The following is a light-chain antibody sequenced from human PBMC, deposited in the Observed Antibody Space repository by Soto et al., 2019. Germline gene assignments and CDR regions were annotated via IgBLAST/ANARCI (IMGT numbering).Light chain of an antibody. CDR2: DYN. V-gene: IGLV3-21*02. CDR1: NIGSGS. CDR3: QVWDSSRDHPWV. Sequence: SSELTQPPSVSVAPGQTASITCGGDNIGSGSVRWYQQKPGQAPVLVVYDYNDRPSGIPERFSGSNSGNTATLTISRVEAGDEADYYCQVWDSSRDHPWVFGGGTKLTVL. J-gene: IGLJ3*02.